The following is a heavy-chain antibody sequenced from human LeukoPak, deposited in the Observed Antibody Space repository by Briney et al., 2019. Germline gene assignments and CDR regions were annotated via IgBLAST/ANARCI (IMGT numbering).Heavy chain of an antibody. CDR1: GYTFTSND. D-gene: IGHD3-10*01. J-gene: IGHJ3*02. Sequence: VASVTLSCKASGYTFTSNDINWVRQATGQGLEWMGCMNPNSDNTGDAQKIQGRVIMTTNTSISTAYMELSSLRSEDTAVYYCARGFKGILLWFGEPITFDIWGQGTMVTVSS. CDR3: ARGFKGILLWFGEPITFDI. CDR2: MNPNSDNT. V-gene: IGHV1-8*01.